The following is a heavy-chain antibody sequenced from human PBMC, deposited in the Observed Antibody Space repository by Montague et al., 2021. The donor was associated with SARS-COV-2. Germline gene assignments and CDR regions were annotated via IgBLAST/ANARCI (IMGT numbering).Heavy chain of an antibody. CDR3: ARMPDQVWLDY. CDR2: IDWDGDK. J-gene: IGHJ4*02. V-gene: IGHV2-70*01. D-gene: IGHD5-18*01. CDR1: GFSLSTSGMC. Sequence: PPLVTPTQTLTLTCTFSGFSLSTSGMCVSWIRQPPGKALEWLAVIDWDGDKPYSTSLKTRLTISKDTSKNQVVLTMTNMDPVDTATYYCARMPDQVWLDYWGQGILVTVSS.